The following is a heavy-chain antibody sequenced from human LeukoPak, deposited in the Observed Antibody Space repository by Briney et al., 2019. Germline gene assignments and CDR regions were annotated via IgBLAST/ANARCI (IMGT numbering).Heavy chain of an antibody. J-gene: IGHJ2*01. Sequence: SETLSLTCTVSGGFIRSNYWSWIRQPPGKGLEWIGYIYYSGSTNYNPSLKSRVTISVDTSKNQFSLNLSSVTAADTAVYYCARNYENWSQNCYFDLWGRGTLVTVSS. D-gene: IGHD1-1*01. CDR3: ARNYENWSQNCYFDL. CDR1: GGFIRSNY. V-gene: IGHV4-59*08. CDR2: IYYSGST.